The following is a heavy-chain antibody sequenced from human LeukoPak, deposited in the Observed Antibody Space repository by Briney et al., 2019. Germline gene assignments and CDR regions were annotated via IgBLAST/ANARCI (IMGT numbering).Heavy chain of an antibody. D-gene: IGHD6-6*01. V-gene: IGHV3-48*03. CDR2: ISSSGSTI. Sequence: PGGSLRLSCAASGFTFSSYEMNWVRQAPGKGLEWVSYISSSGSTIYYADSVKGRFTISRDNSKNTLYLQMNSLRAEDTAVYYCAKEPYSSSFGYYYYGMDVWGQGTTVTVSS. CDR1: GFTFSSYE. J-gene: IGHJ6*02. CDR3: AKEPYSSSFGYYYYGMDV.